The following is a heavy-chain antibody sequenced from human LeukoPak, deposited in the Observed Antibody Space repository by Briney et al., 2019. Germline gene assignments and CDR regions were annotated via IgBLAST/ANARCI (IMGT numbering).Heavy chain of an antibody. CDR3: ARDYPQALWFGQGAFDI. Sequence: GGSLRLTCAASGFTFSSYEMNWVGQAPGKGLEWVSYISSSGSTIYYADSVKGRLTISRANAKNSLYLQMNSLRAEDTAVYYCARDYPQALWFGQGAFDIWGQGTMVTVSS. J-gene: IGHJ3*02. D-gene: IGHD3-10*01. CDR2: ISSSGSTI. CDR1: GFTFSSYE. V-gene: IGHV3-48*03.